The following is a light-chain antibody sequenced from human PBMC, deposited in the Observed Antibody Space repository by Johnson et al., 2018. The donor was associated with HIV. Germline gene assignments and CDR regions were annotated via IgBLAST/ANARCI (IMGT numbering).Light chain of an antibody. CDR3: GTWDSSLSAPWV. J-gene: IGLJ1*01. V-gene: IGLV1-51*02. CDR2: ENN. CDR1: SSNIGNNY. Sequence: LTHPPSVSAAPGQKVTISCSGSSSNIGNNYVSWYQQLPGTAPKLLIYENNKRPSGIPDRFSGSKSGTSATLGITGLQTGDEADYYCGTWDSSLSAPWVFGTGTKVTVL.